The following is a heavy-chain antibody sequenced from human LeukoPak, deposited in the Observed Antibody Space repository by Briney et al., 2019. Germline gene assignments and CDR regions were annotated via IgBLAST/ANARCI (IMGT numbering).Heavy chain of an antibody. V-gene: IGHV4-34*01. J-gene: IGHJ4*02. CDR1: GGSFSGYY. CDR2: INHSGST. D-gene: IGHD2-2*01. Sequence: PSETLSLTCAVYGGSFSGYYWSWIRQPPGKGLEWIGEINHSGSTNYNPSLKSRVTISVDTSKNQFSLKLSSVTAADTAVYYCARTRYCISTSCYFDYWGQGTLVTASS. CDR3: ARTRYCISTSCYFDY.